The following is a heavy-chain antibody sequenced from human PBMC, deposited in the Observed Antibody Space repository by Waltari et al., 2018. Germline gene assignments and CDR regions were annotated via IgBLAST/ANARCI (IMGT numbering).Heavy chain of an antibody. CDR1: GDSSRSHF. J-gene: IGHJ3*02. CDR2: MYVSGTK. V-gene: IGHV4-59*11. Sequence: VQLQESGPGLVKPSETLSLRCNVSGDSSRSHFWSWIRQAPGKGLQWIGHMYVSGTKDYNPSLKSRVAISIDTSKNHFSLNLRSVTAADTAIYYCARLPRGSVIIGAFDIWGQGTQVTVSS. CDR3: ARLPRGSVIIGAFDI. D-gene: IGHD3-22*01.